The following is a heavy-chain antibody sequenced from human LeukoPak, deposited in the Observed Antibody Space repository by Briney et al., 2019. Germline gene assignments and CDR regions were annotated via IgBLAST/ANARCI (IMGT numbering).Heavy chain of an antibody. CDR2: IDPSGGST. J-gene: IGHJ4*02. CDR1: GYTFTSYY. V-gene: IGHV1-46*01. CDR3: ARGGHGTSVAVAGTGDY. D-gene: IGHD6-19*01. Sequence: GASVKVSCKASGYTFTSYYMHWVRQAPGQGLEWMGIIDPSGGSTNYAQKFQGRVTMTRDMSTSTVYMQLSSLRSEDTAVYYCARGGHGTSVAVAGTGDYWGQGTLVTVSS.